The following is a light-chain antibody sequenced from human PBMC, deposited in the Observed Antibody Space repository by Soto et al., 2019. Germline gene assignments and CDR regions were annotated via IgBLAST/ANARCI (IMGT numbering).Light chain of an antibody. V-gene: IGLV2-11*01. CDR2: DVT. CDR1: SSDVGGYNY. CDR3: CSYAGSYTLV. Sequence: QPVLTQPRSVSASPGQSVTISCTGTSSDVGGYNYVSWYQHHPGKAPQLMLYDVTERPSGVPDRFSGSKSGNTASLTISGLQAEDEADYYCCSYAGSYTLVFGGGTKLTVL. J-gene: IGLJ2*01.